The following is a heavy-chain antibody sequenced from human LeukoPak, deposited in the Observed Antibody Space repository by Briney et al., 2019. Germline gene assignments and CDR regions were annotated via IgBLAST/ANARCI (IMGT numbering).Heavy chain of an antibody. CDR2: IYSGGST. CDR1: GFTVSGNY. Sequence: GGSLRLSCAASGFTVSGNYMSWVRQAPGKGLEWVSVIYSGGSTYCADSVKGRFTISRDNSKNTLYLQMNSLRAEDTAVYYCARVTRVYGMDVWGQGTTVTVSS. CDR3: ARVTRVYGMDV. V-gene: IGHV3-53*01. J-gene: IGHJ6*02.